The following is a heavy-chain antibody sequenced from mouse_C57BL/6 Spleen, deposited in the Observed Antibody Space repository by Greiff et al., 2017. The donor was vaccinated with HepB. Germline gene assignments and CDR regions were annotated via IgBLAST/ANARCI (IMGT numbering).Heavy chain of an antibody. CDR2: IYPGDGDT. CDR3: ARSGGTTGGQPLLY. J-gene: IGHJ2*01. D-gene: IGHD1-1*01. Sequence: QVQLQQSGPELVKPGASVKISCKASGYAFSSSWMNWVKQRPGKGLEWIGRIYPGDGDTNYNGKFKGKATLTADKSSCPAYMQLSSLTSEDSAVYFWARSGGTTGGQPLLYWGQGTTLTVSS. CDR1: GYAFSSSW. V-gene: IGHV1-82*01.